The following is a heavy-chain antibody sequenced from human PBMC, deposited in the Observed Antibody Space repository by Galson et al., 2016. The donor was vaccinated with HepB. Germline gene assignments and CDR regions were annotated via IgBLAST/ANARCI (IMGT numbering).Heavy chain of an antibody. CDR1: GFTFSSFS. CDR2: IRSSTII. D-gene: IGHD1-26*01. Sequence: SLRLSCAASGFTFSSFSMNWVRQAPGRGLEWVSDIRSSTIIYYADSVKGRFTISRDNAKNSLYLQRNSLRDEDTAVYYCARDLHSGSYTFDYWGRGTLVTVAS. V-gene: IGHV3-48*02. J-gene: IGHJ4*02. CDR3: ARDLHSGSYTFDY.